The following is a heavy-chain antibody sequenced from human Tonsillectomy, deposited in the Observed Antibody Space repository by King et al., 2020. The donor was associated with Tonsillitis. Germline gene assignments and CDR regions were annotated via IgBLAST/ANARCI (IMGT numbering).Heavy chain of an antibody. J-gene: IGHJ4*02. CDR2: ISGYNENT. CDR3: ARDRVGIAAAGIIDY. D-gene: IGHD6-13*01. CDR1: GYTFISYG. V-gene: IGHV1-18*04. Sequence: QLVQSGAEVKKPRASVKVSCKASGYTFISYGFSWVRQAPGQGLEWIGWISGYNENTKYAQKLQGRVTMTTDTSTSTAYMELRSLRSDDTAVYFCARDRVGIAAAGIIDYWGQGTLVTVSS.